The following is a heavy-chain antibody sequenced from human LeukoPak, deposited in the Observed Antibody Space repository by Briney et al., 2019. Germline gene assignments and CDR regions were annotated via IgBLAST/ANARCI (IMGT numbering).Heavy chain of an antibody. D-gene: IGHD2-15*01. Sequence: SETLSLTCTVSGGSISSYYWSWIRQPPGKGLEWIASIYSSVTYYNPSLKSRVTISVDTSKNQFSLNLSSVTAADTAVYYCAIEGYCSGGTRYTNWFDTWGQGTLVTVSS. CDR3: AIEGYCSGGTRYTNWFDT. CDR1: GGSISSYY. J-gene: IGHJ5*02. V-gene: IGHV4-59*05. CDR2: IYSSVT.